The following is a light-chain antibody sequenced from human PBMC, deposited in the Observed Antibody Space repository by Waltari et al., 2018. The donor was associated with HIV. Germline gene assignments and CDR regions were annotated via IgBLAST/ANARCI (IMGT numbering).Light chain of an antibody. CDR3: YSTDRSSTHNV. CDR1: ALPNNY. V-gene: IGLV3-10*01. CDR2: EDI. J-gene: IGLJ3*02. Sequence: SYELTQPPSVPVSPGPTARITCSGDALPNNYAYWYQQKSGQAPVLVIYEDIKRPPGIPERFSGSSSGTMATLTISGAQVEDEADYYCYSTDRSSTHNVFGGGTKLTVL.